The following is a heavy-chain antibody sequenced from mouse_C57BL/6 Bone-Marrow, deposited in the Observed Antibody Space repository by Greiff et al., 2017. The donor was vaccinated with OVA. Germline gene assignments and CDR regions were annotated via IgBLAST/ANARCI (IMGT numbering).Heavy chain of an antibody. V-gene: IGHV10-1*01. J-gene: IGHJ4*01. CDR2: IRSKSNNYAT. Sequence: EVQLVESGGGLVQPKGSLKLSCAASGFSFNTYAMNWVRQAPGKGLEWVARIRSKSNNYATYYADSVKDRFTISRDDSESMLYLQMNNLKTEDTAMYYCVRHGQPDAMDYWGQGTSLTVSS. CDR1: GFSFNTYA. CDR3: VRHGQPDAMDY. D-gene: IGHD6-1*01.